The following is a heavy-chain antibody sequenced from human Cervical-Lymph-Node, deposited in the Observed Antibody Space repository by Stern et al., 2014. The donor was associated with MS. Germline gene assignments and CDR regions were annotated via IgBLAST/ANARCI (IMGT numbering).Heavy chain of an antibody. CDR2: IFYSGIT. J-gene: IGHJ4*02. V-gene: IGHV4-61*01. CDR1: GGSVSSGNYY. CDR3: ARGDLRWQQLDY. Sequence: QVQLQESGPGLVKPSETLSLTCTVSGGSVSSGNYYWSWIRQPPGKGLEWIGYIFYSGITNYNPSLKSRVTISIDTSKTQFSLKLSSVTAADTAVYYCARGDLRWQQLDYWGQGTLVTVSS. D-gene: IGHD6-13*01.